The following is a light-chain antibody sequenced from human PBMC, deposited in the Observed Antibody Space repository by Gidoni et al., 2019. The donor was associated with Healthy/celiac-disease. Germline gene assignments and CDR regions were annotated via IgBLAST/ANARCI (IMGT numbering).Light chain of an antibody. J-gene: IGKJ1*01. CDR1: QGISSY. Sequence: RMTQSPSSFSASTGDRVTITCRASQGISSYLAWYQQKPGKAPKLLIYAASTLQSGVPSRFSGSGSGTDFTLTISCLQSEDFATYYCQQYYSYPRTFXQXTKVEIK. V-gene: IGKV1-8*01. CDR3: QQYYSYPRT. CDR2: AAS.